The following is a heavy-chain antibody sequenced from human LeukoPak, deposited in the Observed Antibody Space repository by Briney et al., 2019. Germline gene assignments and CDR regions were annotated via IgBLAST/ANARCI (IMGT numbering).Heavy chain of an antibody. V-gene: IGHV3-7*01. CDR2: MNEDGSEK. D-gene: IGHD2-8*02. J-gene: IGHJ4*02. Sequence: GGSLRLSCAASGFTFSSYSMNWVRQAPGKGLEWVAKMNEDGSEKYYVDSVKGRFTISRDNAQNSLYLQMNSLRAEDTAVYYCARTGGFDYWGQGTLVTVSS. CDR1: GFTFSSYS. CDR3: ARTGGFDY.